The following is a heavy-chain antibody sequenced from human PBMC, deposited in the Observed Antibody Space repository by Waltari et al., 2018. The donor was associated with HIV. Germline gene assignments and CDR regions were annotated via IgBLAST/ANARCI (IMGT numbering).Heavy chain of an antibody. CDR3: ASRVAAAGTTSFDY. CDR1: GGSFSGYY. Sequence: QVQLQQWGAALLKPSETLSLSCAVYGGSFSGYYWSRIRQPPGKGLEWIGEINHSGSTNYNPSLKSRVTMSVDTSKNQFSLKLSSVTAADTAVYYCASRVAAAGTTSFDYWGQGTLVTVSS. D-gene: IGHD6-13*01. CDR2: INHSGST. J-gene: IGHJ4*02. V-gene: IGHV4-34*01.